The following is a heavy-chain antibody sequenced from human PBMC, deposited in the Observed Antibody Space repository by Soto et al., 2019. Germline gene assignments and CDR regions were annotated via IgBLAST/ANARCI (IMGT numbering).Heavy chain of an antibody. CDR1: GSSISSHY. Sequence: SXTLCLTCIDSGSSISSHYWSWIPQPPGKGLEWIGYIYYSGGTNYNPSLKSRVTISVDTSKNQFSLKLSSVTEADTAVYYCARAHVGLGEFYFDYWGQGTLVTVSS. D-gene: IGHD3-10*01. CDR3: ARAHVGLGEFYFDY. J-gene: IGHJ4*02. V-gene: IGHV4-59*11. CDR2: IYYSGGT.